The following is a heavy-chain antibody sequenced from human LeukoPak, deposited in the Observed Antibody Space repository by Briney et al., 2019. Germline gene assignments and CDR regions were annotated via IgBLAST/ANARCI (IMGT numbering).Heavy chain of an antibody. CDR1: GGSISSYY. J-gene: IGHJ6*03. D-gene: IGHD3-16*01. V-gene: IGHV4-59*08. CDR2: IYYSGST. Sequence: SETLSLTCTVSGGSISSYYWSWIRQPPGKGLEWIGYIYYSGSTNYNPSLKSRVTISVDTSKNQFSLNLSSVTAADTAVYFCARGRYDRQIYYNYYMDVWGKGTTVTISS. CDR3: ARGRYDRQIYYNYYMDV.